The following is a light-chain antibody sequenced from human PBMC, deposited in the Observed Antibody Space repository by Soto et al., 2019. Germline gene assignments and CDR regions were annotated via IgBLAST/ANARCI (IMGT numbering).Light chain of an antibody. CDR2: AAS. J-gene: IGKJ4*01. CDR1: QGIRTD. V-gene: IGKV1-17*01. CDR3: LHHNGYPLT. Sequence: DIQMTQSPTSLSASVGDSVTITCRASQGIRTDLAWYQQKPGKAPKCLIYAASRLQSGVPSRFRGRGSGTDITLIIKSLQTEDFATYYCLHHNGYPLTFGGGTKVEIK.